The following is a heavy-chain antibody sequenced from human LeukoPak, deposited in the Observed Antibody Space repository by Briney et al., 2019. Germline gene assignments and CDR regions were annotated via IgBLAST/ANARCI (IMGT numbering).Heavy chain of an antibody. CDR1: GNYW. Sequence: GGSLRLSCAASGNYWMHWVRQAPGKGLVWVSHINSDGSWTSYADSVKGRFTISKDNAKNTVYLQMNSLRAKDTAVYYCVSFYETYWGRGTLVTVSS. D-gene: IGHD2/OR15-2a*01. J-gene: IGHJ4*02. CDR2: INSDGSWT. V-gene: IGHV3-74*01. CDR3: VSFYETY.